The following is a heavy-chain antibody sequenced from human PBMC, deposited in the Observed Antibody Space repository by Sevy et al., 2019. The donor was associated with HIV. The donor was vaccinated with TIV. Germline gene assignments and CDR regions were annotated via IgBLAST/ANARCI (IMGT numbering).Heavy chain of an antibody. CDR3: ARDSYCSSTSCYGWFDP. V-gene: IGHV3-48*01. Sequence: GGSLRLSCAASGFTFSSYSMHWVRQAPGKGLEWVSYISSSSSTIYYADSVKGRFTISRDNAKNSLYLQMNSLRAEDTAVYYCARDSYCSSTSCYGWFDPWGQGTLVTVSS. J-gene: IGHJ5*02. CDR2: ISSSSSTI. D-gene: IGHD2-2*01. CDR1: GFTFSSYS.